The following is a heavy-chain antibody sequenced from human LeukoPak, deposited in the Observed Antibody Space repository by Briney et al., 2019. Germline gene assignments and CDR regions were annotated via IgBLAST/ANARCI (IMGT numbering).Heavy chain of an antibody. CDR3: ARGLSWLSY. CDR1: GGSISNYP. D-gene: IGHD3-22*01. CDR2: IYYSGST. J-gene: IGHJ4*02. V-gene: IGHV4-59*01. Sequence: SETLSLTCTVSGGSISNYPWNWIRQPPGKGLEWIGYIYYSGSTNYNPSLKSRVTISVDTSKNQFSLKMTSVTAADTAVYYCARGLSWLSYWGQGTLVAVSS.